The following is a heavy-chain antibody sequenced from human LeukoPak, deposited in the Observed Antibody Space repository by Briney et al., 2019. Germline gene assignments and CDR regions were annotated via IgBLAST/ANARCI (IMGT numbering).Heavy chain of an antibody. CDR3: ARKRRRGYYLNSAFDM. Sequence: SETLSLTCTVSGGSISSYYWSWIRQSPGKGLEWIAEISHRGTSTYNPSLQSRVTVSVDASKNHFSLRVNSVIAADTAIYYCARKRRRGYYLNSAFDMWGQGTMVTVSS. CDR2: ISHRGTS. CDR1: GGSISSYY. D-gene: IGHD3-3*01. J-gene: IGHJ3*02. V-gene: IGHV4-34*01.